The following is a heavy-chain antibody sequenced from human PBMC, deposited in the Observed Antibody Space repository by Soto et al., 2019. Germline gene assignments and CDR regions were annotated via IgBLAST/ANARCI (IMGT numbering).Heavy chain of an antibody. CDR1: GGSIYSDY. D-gene: IGHD2-21*01. CDR3: AREVVVGAARYFDY. J-gene: IGHJ4*02. V-gene: IGHV4-59*01. CDR2: IYYSGST. Sequence: SETLSLTCIVSGGSIYSDYWTWIRQPPGKGLEWIGYIYYSGSTNYNPALKSRVTISVDTSKNQFSLKLSSVSAADTAVYYCAREVVVGAARYFDYWGQGTPVTVSS.